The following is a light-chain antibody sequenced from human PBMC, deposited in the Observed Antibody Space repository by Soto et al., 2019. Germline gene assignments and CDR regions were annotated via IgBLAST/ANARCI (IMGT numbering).Light chain of an antibody. CDR2: GNT. CDR3: GTWDSSLPVSVV. CDR1: SSNIGAGYN. V-gene: IGLV1-40*01. J-gene: IGLJ2*01. Sequence: QSVLTQPPSVSGAPGQRVTISCTGSSSNIGAGYNVHWYQQLPGTAPKLLIYGNTNRPSGVPDRFSGSKSDTSASLAITGLQSEDEADYYCGTWDSSLPVSVVFGGGTKLTVL.